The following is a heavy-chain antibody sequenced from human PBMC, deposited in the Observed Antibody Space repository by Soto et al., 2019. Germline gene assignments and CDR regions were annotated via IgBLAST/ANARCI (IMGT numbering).Heavy chain of an antibody. Sequence: SETLSLTCTVSGGSISSSSYYWGWIRQPPGKGLEWIGSIYYSGSTYYNPSLKSRVTISVDTSKNQFSLKLSSVTAADTAVYYCARRDGDIVVVPAAQDWFDARGQGTLVTVSS. D-gene: IGHD2-2*01. J-gene: IGHJ5*02. CDR1: GGSISSSSYY. CDR2: IYYSGST. CDR3: ARRDGDIVVVPAAQDWFDA. V-gene: IGHV4-39*01.